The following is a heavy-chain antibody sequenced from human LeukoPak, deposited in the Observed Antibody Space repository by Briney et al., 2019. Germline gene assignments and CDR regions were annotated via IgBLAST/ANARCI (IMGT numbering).Heavy chain of an antibody. J-gene: IGHJ4*02. CDR3: AKDNRRHYTSGPNPDSLH. V-gene: IGHV3-9*01. Sequence: GRSLRLSCAGSGFIFNNYAMHWVRQPPGKGLEWVSGISWNSGSIDYADSVKGRFTISRDNAKNSLYLQMNSLGVEDTAFYYCAKDNRRHYTSGPNPDSLHWGQGALVTVSS. CDR2: ISWNSGSI. CDR1: GFIFNNYA. D-gene: IGHD6-19*01.